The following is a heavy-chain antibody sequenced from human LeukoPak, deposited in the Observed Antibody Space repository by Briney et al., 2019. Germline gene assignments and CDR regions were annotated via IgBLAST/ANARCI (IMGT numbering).Heavy chain of an antibody. CDR2: ISWNSGSI. CDR3: AKDGEQLPGNWFDP. CDR1: GFTFDDYA. D-gene: IGHD6-13*01. Sequence: GRSLRLSCAASGFTFDDYAMHWVRQAPGKGLEWVSGISWNSGSIGYADSVKGRFTISRDNAKNSLYLQMNSLRAEDTALYYCAKDGEQLPGNWFDPWGQGTLVTVSS. J-gene: IGHJ5*02. V-gene: IGHV3-9*01.